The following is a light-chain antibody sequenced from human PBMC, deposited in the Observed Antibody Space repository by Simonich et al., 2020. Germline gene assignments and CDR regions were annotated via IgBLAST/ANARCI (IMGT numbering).Light chain of an antibody. J-gene: IGKJ1*01. Sequence: DIVMTQSPDSLVVSLGERATINCKSSQSVLYSSNNKNYLAWYQQKPGQLPKLLIYCASNRESGVPYRFSGSGSGTDFTLTISSLQAEDMAVYYCQQYYSTPPTFGQGTKVEIK. CDR3: QQYYSTPPT. V-gene: IGKV4-1*01. CDR1: QSVLYSSNNKNY. CDR2: CAS.